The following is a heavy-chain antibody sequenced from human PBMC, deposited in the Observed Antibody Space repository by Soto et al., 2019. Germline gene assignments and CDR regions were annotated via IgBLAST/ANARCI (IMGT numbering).Heavy chain of an antibody. J-gene: IGHJ5*02. CDR1: GGSISSYY. CDR3: AGIQSKWLSGLDP. Sequence: SETLSLTCTASGGSISSYYWSWIRQPPGKGLEWIGSIYYSGSTYYNPSLKSRVTISVDTSKNQFSLKLSSVTAADTAVYYCAGIQSKWLSGLDPWGQGTLVTLSS. V-gene: IGHV4-59*05. CDR2: IYYSGST. D-gene: IGHD3-22*01.